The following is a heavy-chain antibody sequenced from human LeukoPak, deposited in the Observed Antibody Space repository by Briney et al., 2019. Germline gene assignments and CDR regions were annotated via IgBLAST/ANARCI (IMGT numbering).Heavy chain of an antibody. J-gene: IGHJ4*02. V-gene: IGHV4-39*01. CDR3: ARGPSYYDFWSGYPRQYYFDY. CDR2: IYYSGST. Sequence: SETLSLTCTVSGGSISSSSYYWGWIRQPPGKGPEWIGSIYYSGSTYYNPSLKSRVTISVDTSKNQFSLKLSSVTAADTAVYYCARGPSYYDFWSGYPRQYYFDYWGQGTLVTVSS. CDR1: GGSISSSSYY. D-gene: IGHD3-3*01.